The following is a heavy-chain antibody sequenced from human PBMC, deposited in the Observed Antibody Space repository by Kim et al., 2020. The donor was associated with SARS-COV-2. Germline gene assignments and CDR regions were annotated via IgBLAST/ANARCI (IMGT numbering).Heavy chain of an antibody. CDR2: VSFTGST. CDR3: VRDANDLVTGYSPFDS. J-gene: IGHJ5*01. V-gene: IGHV4-39*07. Sequence: SETLSLTCLVSGESIISNDYYWGWVRQPPGKGPEWIGSVSFTGSTYLNPSLKSRVSISVDTSKSQFSLSLTSVTAADTAAYFCVRDANDLVTGYSPFDS. CDR1: GESIISNDYY. D-gene: IGHD3-9*01.